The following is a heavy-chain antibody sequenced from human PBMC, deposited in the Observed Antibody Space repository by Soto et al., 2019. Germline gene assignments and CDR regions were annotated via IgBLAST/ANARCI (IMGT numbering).Heavy chain of an antibody. CDR2: IYAGGNT. CDR3: ARTFAGDYHLGL. J-gene: IGHJ4*02. Sequence: GGSLRLSCAASGFPVSSHYMSWGRQAPGKGLEWVSVIYAGGNTYYAESVKGRFTISRDNSKNTLSLQMNSLRAEDSAVYYCARTFAGDYHLGLWGQGTRVTVSS. V-gene: IGHV3-53*01. D-gene: IGHD3-16*01. CDR1: GFPVSSHY.